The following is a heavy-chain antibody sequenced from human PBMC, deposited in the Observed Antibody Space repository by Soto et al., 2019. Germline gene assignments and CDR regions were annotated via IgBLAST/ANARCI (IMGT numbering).Heavy chain of an antibody. J-gene: IGHJ4*02. Sequence: QLQLQQSGAGLLKPSETLSLTCAVYGGSFSGYYWSWIREPPGQGLEWVGDVNHRGSTNYNPSPKSRVTKAVDTFKNQFHQQPSDVTAPHTGVYYCATGLHYYSSNRYYYPNRGTCRWFDCWGQGTLVAVCS. CDR2: VNHRGST. V-gene: IGHV4-34*01. D-gene: IGHD3-22*01. CDR3: ATGLHYYSSNRYYYPNRGTCRWFDC. CDR1: GGSFSGYY.